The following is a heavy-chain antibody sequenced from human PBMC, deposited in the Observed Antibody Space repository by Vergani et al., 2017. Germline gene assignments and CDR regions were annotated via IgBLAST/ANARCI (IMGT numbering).Heavy chain of an antibody. V-gene: IGHV4-34*01. CDR3: ARDLGTDGMFDP. J-gene: IGHJ5*02. CDR1: GGSFSGYY. Sequence: QVQLQQWGAGLLKPSETLSLTCAVYGGSFSGYYWSWIRQPPGKGLEWIGEINHSGSTNYNPSLKSRVTISVDTSKNQFSLKLSSVTAADTAVYYCARDLGTDGMFDPWGQGTLVTVSS. D-gene: IGHD1-1*01. CDR2: INHSGST.